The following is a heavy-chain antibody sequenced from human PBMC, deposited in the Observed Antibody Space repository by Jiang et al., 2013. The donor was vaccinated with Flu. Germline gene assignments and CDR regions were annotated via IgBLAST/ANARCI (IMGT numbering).Heavy chain of an antibody. V-gene: IGHV4-59*01. CDR2: IYYSGST. CDR1: GGSFSSYY. J-gene: IGHJ4*02. D-gene: IGHD6-13*01. Sequence: LLKPSETLSLTCTVSGGSFSSYYWSWIRQPPGKGLEWIGYIYYSGSTNYNPSLKSRVTISVDTSKNQFSLRLSSVTAADTAVYYCARSGYSSSWYYFDYWGQGTLVTVSS. CDR3: ARSGYSSSWYYFDY.